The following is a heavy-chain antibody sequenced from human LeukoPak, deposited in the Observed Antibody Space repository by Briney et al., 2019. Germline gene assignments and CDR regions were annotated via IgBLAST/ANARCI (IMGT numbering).Heavy chain of an antibody. Sequence: PGGSLRPSCTASGFTFGDYAMSWVRQAPGKGLEWVGFIRSKAYGGTTEYAASVKGRFTISRDDSKSIAYLQMNSLKTEDTAVYYCTRDNSRYYYGSLGMDVWGQGTTVTVSS. J-gene: IGHJ6*02. CDR1: GFTFGDYA. D-gene: IGHD3-10*01. CDR2: IRSKAYGGTT. V-gene: IGHV3-49*04. CDR3: TRDNSRYYYGSLGMDV.